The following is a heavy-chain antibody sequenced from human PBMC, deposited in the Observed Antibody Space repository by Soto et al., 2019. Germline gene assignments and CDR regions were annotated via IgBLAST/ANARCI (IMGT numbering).Heavy chain of an antibody. CDR3: TRVGKYYYNGVDV. V-gene: IGHV4-59*01. J-gene: IGHJ6*02. CDR2: IYYTGNT. CDR1: GESIRGYY. Sequence: PEKLRHTYAISGESIRGYYWPWFRQPPGKGLEWIGYIYYTGNTKYSPSLKSRVTISVDMSKNQFSLILTSVTAADTAVYYGTRVGKYYYNGVDVWGHGTTVTVS.